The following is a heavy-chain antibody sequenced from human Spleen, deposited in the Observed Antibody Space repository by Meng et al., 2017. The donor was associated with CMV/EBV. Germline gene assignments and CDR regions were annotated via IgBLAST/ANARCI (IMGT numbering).Heavy chain of an antibody. CDR3: ARAMAAAGIVGRFDY. D-gene: IGHD6-13*01. CDR1: GFTFSSYW. J-gene: IGHJ4*02. Sequence: GESLKISCAASGFTFSSYWMSWVRQPPGKGLEWVANIKQDGGDKYYVNSVKGRFTISRDNAKKSLYLQMNSLRAEDTAVYYCARAMAAAGIVGRFDYWGQGTLVTVSS. V-gene: IGHV3-7*01. CDR2: IKQDGGDK.